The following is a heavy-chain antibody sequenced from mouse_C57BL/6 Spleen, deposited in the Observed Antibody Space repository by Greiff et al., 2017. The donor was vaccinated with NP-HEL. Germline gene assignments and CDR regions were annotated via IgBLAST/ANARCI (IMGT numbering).Heavy chain of an antibody. CDR3: ARSDGDYYGSPYWYFDV. Sequence: EVQLQQSGPELVKPGASVKISCKASGCSFTGYYMNWVKQSPEKSLEWIGEINPSTGGTTYNQKFKAKATLTVDKSSSTAYMQLKSLTSEDSAVYYCARSDGDYYGSPYWYFDVWGTGTTVTVSS. J-gene: IGHJ1*03. D-gene: IGHD1-1*01. CDR1: GCSFTGYY. CDR2: INPSTGGT. V-gene: IGHV1-42*01.